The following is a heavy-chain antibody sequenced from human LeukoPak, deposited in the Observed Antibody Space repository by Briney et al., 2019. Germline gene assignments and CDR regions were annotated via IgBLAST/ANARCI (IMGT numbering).Heavy chain of an antibody. CDR3: ARGIWSRTVSSYYLDY. CDR1: GFTFTNYA. CDR2: INAGNGHT. V-gene: IGHV1-3*01. D-gene: IGHD3-3*01. Sequence: AASVKVSCKASGFTFTNYAMQWVRQAPGQRLEWMGWINAGNGHTRYSQRFQGRVTITRDTSATTAYMEVTSLRSEGTAVYYCARGIWSRTVSSYYLDYWGQGTLVTVSS. J-gene: IGHJ4*02.